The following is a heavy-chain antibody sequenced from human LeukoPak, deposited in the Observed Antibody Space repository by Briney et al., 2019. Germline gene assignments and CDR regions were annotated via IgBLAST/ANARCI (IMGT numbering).Heavy chain of an antibody. D-gene: IGHD1-26*01. CDR2: ISYDGSNK. J-gene: IGHJ3*02. V-gene: IGHV3-30-3*01. CDR1: GFTFSSYA. CDR3: AGGGSGGTWYAFDI. Sequence: GGSLRLSCAASGFTFSSYAMHWVRQAPGKGLEWVAVISYDGSNKYYADSVKGRFTISRDNSKNTLYLQMNSLRAEDTAVYYCAGGGSGGTWYAFDIWGQGTMVTVSS.